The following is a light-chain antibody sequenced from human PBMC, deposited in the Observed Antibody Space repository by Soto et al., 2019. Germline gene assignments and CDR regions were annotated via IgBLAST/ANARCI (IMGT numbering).Light chain of an antibody. CDR2: GAS. CDR1: QSVSRN. CDR3: QQYNGWPYT. J-gene: IGKJ2*01. Sequence: EIVMTQSPATLSVSPGERATLSCRASQSVSRNLAWYRQKPGQAPRLLIYGASTRATATPARFSGSGSGTEFTLTISSLQSEDFAVYYCQQYNGWPYTFGQGTKLELK. V-gene: IGKV3-15*01.